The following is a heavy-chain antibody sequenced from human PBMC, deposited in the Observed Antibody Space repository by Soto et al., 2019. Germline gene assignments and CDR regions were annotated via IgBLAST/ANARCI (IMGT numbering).Heavy chain of an antibody. CDR1: GFPFSGSA. J-gene: IGHJ4*02. CDR2: IKSRGNSYAT. CDR3: TRLRDYGDFRFDY. D-gene: IGHD4-17*01. Sequence: EVQLVESGGGLVQPGGSLKLSCAASGFPFSGSAMHWVRQASGKGLEWVGRIKSRGNSYATAYAASVKGRFTVSRDDSKSTAYLQMNSLKTEDTAVYYCTRLRDYGDFRFDYWGQGALLTVSS. V-gene: IGHV3-73*02.